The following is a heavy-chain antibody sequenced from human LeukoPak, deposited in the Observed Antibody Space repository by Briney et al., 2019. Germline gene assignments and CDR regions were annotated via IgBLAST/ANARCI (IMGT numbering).Heavy chain of an antibody. D-gene: IGHD2-15*01. Sequence: GGSLRLSCAASGFTVTNNHMNWVRQAPGKGLEWVSVITSGGSTYFTVSVMGRVTVSRDNSKNTLSLQMNSLRVEDTAVYYCARDLISGPATHDSWGQGALVTVSS. J-gene: IGHJ4*02. CDR2: ITSGGST. CDR3: ARDLISGPATHDS. CDR1: GFTVTNNH. V-gene: IGHV3-66*01.